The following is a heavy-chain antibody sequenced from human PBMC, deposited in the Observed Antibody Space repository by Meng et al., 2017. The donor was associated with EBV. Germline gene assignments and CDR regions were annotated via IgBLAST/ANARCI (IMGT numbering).Heavy chain of an antibody. CDR3: AKSRSSTPGIVDD. V-gene: IGHV4-61*08. CDR1: VVSVTSGAYH. J-gene: IGHJ4*02. Sequence: GPVQELGPGLFKPSETLSITWMVSVVSVTSGAYHWSWIRQSPGKGLEWIGYIYDTGITIYNPSLKSRVTISLETSKNQFSLKVNSVTTADTAVYYCAKSRSSTPGIVDDWGQGTLVTVSS. CDR2: IYDTGIT. D-gene: IGHD2/OR15-2a*01.